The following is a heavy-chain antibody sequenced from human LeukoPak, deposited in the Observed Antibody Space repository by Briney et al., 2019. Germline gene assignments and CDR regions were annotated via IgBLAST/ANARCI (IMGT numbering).Heavy chain of an antibody. V-gene: IGHV4-34*01. CDR1: GGSFSGYY. CDR2: INHSGST. CDR3: ARHDSAARRGGFAY. J-gene: IGHJ4*02. D-gene: IGHD6-6*01. Sequence: SETLSLTCAVYGGSFSGYYWSWIRQPPGKGLEWIGEINHSGSTNYNPSLKSRVTISVDTSKNQFSLKLSSVTAADTAVYYCARHDSAARRGGFAYWGQGTLVTVSS.